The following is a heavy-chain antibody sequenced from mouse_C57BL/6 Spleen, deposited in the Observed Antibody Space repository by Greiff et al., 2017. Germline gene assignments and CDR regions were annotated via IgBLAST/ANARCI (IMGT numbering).Heavy chain of an antibody. CDR2: ISSGGSYT. J-gene: IGHJ3*01. CDR1: GFTFSSYG. D-gene: IGHD4-1*01. CDR3: ARPELGRGGFAY. Sequence: EVQLVESGGDLVKPGGSLKLSCAASGFTFSSYGMSWVRQTPDKRLEWVATISSGGSYTYYPDSVKGRFTISRDNAKNTLYLQMSSLKSEDTAMYYCARPELGRGGFAYWGQGTLVTVSA. V-gene: IGHV5-6*01.